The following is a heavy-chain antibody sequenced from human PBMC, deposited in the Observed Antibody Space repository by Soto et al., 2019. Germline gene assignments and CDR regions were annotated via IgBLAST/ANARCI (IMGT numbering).Heavy chain of an antibody. CDR1: GGTFSSYA. D-gene: IGHD2-21*02. CDR2: IIPIFGTA. Sequence: SVKVSCKASGGTFSSYAISWVRQAPGQGLEWMGGIIPIFGTANYAQKFQGRVTITADESTSTAYMELSSLSSVDTALYYCAKTLKHIVVVTAIRNDAFDIWGQGTMVTVSS. V-gene: IGHV1-69*13. CDR3: AKTLKHIVVVTAIRNDAFDI. J-gene: IGHJ3*02.